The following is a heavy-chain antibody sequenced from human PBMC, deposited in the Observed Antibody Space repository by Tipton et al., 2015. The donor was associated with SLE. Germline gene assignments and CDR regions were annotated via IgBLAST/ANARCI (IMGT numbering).Heavy chain of an antibody. V-gene: IGHV4-4*02. Sequence: TLSLTCAASRGSISSTYWWTWVRQSPGRGLEWIGDINYSGTTNYNPSLSSRVTISLDKSRDQFYLILTSVTAADTAVYYCTRHDYNDYYLDYWGQGTLVTVSS. CDR1: RGSISSTYW. J-gene: IGHJ4*02. CDR3: TRHDYNDYYLDY. D-gene: IGHD4-11*01. CDR2: INYSGTT.